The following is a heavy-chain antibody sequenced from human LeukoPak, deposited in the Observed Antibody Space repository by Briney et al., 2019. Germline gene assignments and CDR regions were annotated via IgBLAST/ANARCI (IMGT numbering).Heavy chain of an antibody. V-gene: IGHV3-53*01. D-gene: IGHD1-1*01. CDR3: AKLRTHPRY. CDR2: IYSGGST. CDR1: GFIVSYSY. Sequence: GGSLRLSCAASGFIVSYSYMSWVRQAPGKGLEWVSLIYSGGSTFYADSVKGRFTISRDNSKNTLYLQMNSLRAEDTAVYYCAKLRTHPRYWGQGTLVTVSS. J-gene: IGHJ4*02.